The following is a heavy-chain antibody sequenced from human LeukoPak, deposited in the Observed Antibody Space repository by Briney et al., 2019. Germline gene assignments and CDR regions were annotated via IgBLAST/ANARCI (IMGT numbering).Heavy chain of an antibody. Sequence: GGAPRLCCAAPGFSFSTYWKSWVRQAPREGVGGVASIKQDGSEKKYGDSVKGRFSVSRDNAENSLFLQMDSLRAEDTAFYYCVVTTRSRSFDYWGQGTLVTVSS. V-gene: IGHV3-7*01. CDR2: IKQDGSEK. CDR3: VVTTRSRSFDY. CDR1: GFSFSTYW. D-gene: IGHD1-1*01. J-gene: IGHJ4*02.